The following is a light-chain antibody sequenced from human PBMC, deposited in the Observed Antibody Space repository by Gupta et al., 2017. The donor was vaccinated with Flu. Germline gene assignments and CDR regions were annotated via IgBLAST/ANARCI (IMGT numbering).Light chain of an antibody. J-gene: IGKJ2*01. CDR2: DAS. Sequence: EVVLTQSPATLSVSPGDSATLSCTASQSVNNFLAWYQQRPGQAPSLLIYDASNRDPGIPARFSGSGCGKDFTLTISSREPEDFAVYYCQQRTHWPLYIFGQGTKLEI. V-gene: IGKV3-11*01. CDR3: QQRTHWPLYI. CDR1: QSVNNF.